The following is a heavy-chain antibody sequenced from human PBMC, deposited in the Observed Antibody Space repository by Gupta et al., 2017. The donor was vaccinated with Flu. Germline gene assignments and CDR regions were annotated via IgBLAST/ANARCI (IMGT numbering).Heavy chain of an antibody. D-gene: IGHD3-9*01. CDR3: AKDTRYFGNYFDY. V-gene: IGHV3-30*18. CDR2: TSHDGSNT. Sequence: GMHWVGQARGKGLKWLAVTSHDGSNTYYSDSVRGRFTIGRDNAKNTLYLDMNSLRPEDTAVYFGAKDTRYFGNYFDYWGQGTLVTVSA. J-gene: IGHJ4*02.